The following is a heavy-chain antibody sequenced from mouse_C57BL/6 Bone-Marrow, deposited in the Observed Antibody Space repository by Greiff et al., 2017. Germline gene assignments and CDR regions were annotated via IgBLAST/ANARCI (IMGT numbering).Heavy chain of an antibody. Sequence: EVKLQESGGGLVQPGGSLKLSCAASGFTFSDYGMAWVRQAPRKGPEWVAFISNLAYSIYYADTVTGRFTISRENAKNTLYLEMSSLRSEDTAMYYCARHENYYGSSPMFDVWGTGTTVTVSS. D-gene: IGHD1-1*01. CDR2: ISNLAYSI. CDR1: GFTFSDYG. CDR3: ARHENYYGSSPMFDV. J-gene: IGHJ1*03. V-gene: IGHV5-15*01.